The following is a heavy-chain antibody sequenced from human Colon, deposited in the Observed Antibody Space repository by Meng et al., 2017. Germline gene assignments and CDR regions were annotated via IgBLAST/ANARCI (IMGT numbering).Heavy chain of an antibody. CDR1: GFTFSSYA. CDR3: AREAVTLGEYFDY. D-gene: IGHD3-10*01. CDR2: ISYDGSNK. V-gene: IGHV3-30*04. J-gene: IGHJ4*02. Sequence: GESLKISCAASGFTFSSYAMHWVRQAPGKGLEWVAVISYDGSNKYYADSVKGRFTISRDNSKNTLYLQMNSLRAEDTAVYYCAREAVTLGEYFDYWGQGTLVTGSS.